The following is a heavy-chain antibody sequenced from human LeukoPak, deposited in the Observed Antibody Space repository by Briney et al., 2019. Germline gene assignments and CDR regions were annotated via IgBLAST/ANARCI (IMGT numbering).Heavy chain of an antibody. D-gene: IGHD6-19*01. Sequence: PSETLSLTCTVSGGSISSSSYYWGWIRQPAGKGLEWIGRIYTSGSTNYNPSLKSRVTMSVNTSKNQFSLKLSSVTAADTAVYYCASLSSDSQGFDPWGQGTLVTVSS. CDR3: ASLSSDSQGFDP. CDR2: IYTSGST. J-gene: IGHJ5*02. V-gene: IGHV4-61*02. CDR1: GGSISSSSYY.